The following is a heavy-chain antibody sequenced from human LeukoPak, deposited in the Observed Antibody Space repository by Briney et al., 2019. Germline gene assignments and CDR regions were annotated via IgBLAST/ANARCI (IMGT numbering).Heavy chain of an antibody. D-gene: IGHD6-19*01. CDR3: AKGAYSSGWYEGYFDY. CDR2: IRCDGSNK. J-gene: IGHJ4*02. CDR1: GFTFSSYG. Sequence: GGSLRLSCAASGFTFSSYGMHWVRQAPGKGLEWVAFIRCDGSNKYYADSVKGRFTISRDNAKNTLYLQMNSLRAEDTAVYYCAKGAYSSGWYEGYFDYWGQGTLVTVSS. V-gene: IGHV3-30*02.